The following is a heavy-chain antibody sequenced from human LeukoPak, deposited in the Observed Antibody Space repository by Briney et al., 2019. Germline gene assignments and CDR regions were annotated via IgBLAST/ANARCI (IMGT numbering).Heavy chain of an antibody. CDR1: GFTFSSYW. J-gene: IGHJ3*02. Sequence: PGGSLRLSCAASGFTFSSYWMSWVRQAPGKGLEWVANIKQDGSEKYYVDSVKGRFTISTDNAKSSLYLQMNSLRAEDTAVYYCARATLSGYDWRGDAFDIWGQGTMVTVSS. D-gene: IGHD5-12*01. CDR3: ARATLSGYDWRGDAFDI. CDR2: IKQDGSEK. V-gene: IGHV3-7*01.